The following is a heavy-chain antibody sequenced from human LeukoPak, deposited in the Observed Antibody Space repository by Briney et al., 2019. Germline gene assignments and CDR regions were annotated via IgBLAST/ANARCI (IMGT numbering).Heavy chain of an antibody. V-gene: IGHV4-34*01. CDR2: INHSGST. D-gene: IGHD2-2*01. J-gene: IGHJ6*02. CDR1: GRSFSGYY. Sequence: PSETLSLTCAVYGRSFSGYYWSWIRQPPGKGLEWIGEINHSGSTNYNPSLKSRVTISVDTSKNQFSLKLSSVTAADTAVYYCARGALGSTSCCFMDVWGQGTTVTVSS. CDR3: ARGALGSTSCCFMDV.